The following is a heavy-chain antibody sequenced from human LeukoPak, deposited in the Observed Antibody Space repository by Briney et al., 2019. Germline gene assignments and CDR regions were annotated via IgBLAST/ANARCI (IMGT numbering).Heavy chain of an antibody. CDR1: GYTLTELS. CDR2: FDPEDGET. V-gene: IGHV1-24*01. J-gene: IGHJ6*02. CDR3: ATVDSSSQLYGMDV. D-gene: IGHD6-6*01. Sequence: ASVKVSCKVSGYTLTELSMHWVRQAPGKGREWMGGFDPEDGETIYAQKFQGRVTMTEDTSTDTAYMELSSLRSEDTAVYYCATVDSSSQLYGMDVWGQGTTVTVSS.